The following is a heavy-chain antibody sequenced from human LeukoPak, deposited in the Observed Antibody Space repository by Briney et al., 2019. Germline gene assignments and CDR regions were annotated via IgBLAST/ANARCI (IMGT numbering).Heavy chain of an antibody. CDR1: GFTFGAYA. Sequence: GGSLRLSCVASGFTFGAYAMHWVRQAPGKGLEWVSFISGHGGTTYYVDSVEGRSAISRDNTNNSLYLEMNSLTTEDTALYYCAKLEVVPDPWADALDIWGQGTMVTVSS. CDR3: AKLEVVPDPWADALDI. CDR2: ISGHGGTT. V-gene: IGHV3-43*02. D-gene: IGHD3-22*01. J-gene: IGHJ3*02.